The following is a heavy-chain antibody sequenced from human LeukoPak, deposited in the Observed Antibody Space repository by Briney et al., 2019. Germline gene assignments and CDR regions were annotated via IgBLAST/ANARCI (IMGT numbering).Heavy chain of an antibody. CDR2: IRGRGNYV. Sequence: GGSLRLSCAASGFTFSSYAMSWVRQAPGKGLEWVSSIRGRGNYVYYAHSVKGRFTISRDNSKNTLYLQMNSLRADDTAVYYCAKGGVYSGYDLSFEYWGQGALVTVSS. V-gene: IGHV3-23*01. CDR3: AKGGVYSGYDLSFEY. J-gene: IGHJ4*02. D-gene: IGHD5-12*01. CDR1: GFTFSSYA.